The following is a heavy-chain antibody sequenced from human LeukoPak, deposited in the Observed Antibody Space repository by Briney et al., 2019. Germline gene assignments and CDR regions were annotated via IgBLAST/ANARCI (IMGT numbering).Heavy chain of an antibody. V-gene: IGHV3-30-3*01. CDR1: GFTFSSYA. D-gene: IGHD3-3*01. CDR3: ARESPAKFLEWLPCFDY. Sequence: GGSLRLSCAASGFTFSSYAMHWVRQAPGKGLEWVAVISYDGSNKYYADSVKGQFTISRDNSKNTLYLQMNSLRAEDTAVYYCARESPAKFLEWLPCFDYWGQGTLVTVSS. J-gene: IGHJ4*02. CDR2: ISYDGSNK.